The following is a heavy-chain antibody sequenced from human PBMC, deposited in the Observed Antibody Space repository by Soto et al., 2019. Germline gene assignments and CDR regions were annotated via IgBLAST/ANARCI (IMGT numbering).Heavy chain of an antibody. CDR2: ISYDGSNK. CDR1: GFTFSSYA. D-gene: IGHD3-3*01. V-gene: IGHV3-30-3*01. J-gene: IGHJ6*02. Sequence: GGSLRLSCAASGFTFSSYAMHWVRQAPGKGLEWVAVISYDGSNKYYADSVKGRFTISRDNSKNTLYLQMNSLRAEDTAVYYCARGITIFGVVAVKSGMDVWGQGTTVTVSS. CDR3: ARGITIFGVVAVKSGMDV.